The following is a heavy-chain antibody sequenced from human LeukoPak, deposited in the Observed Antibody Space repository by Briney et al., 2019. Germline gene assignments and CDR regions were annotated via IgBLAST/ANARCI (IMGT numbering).Heavy chain of an antibody. CDR1: GGSICSGDYY. D-gene: IGHD3-10*01. Sequence: PSETMSLTCTVSGGSICSGDYYWSWIRQPPGRGLEWIGYIYYSGSTYYNPSLKSRVTISVDTSKNQFSLKLSSVTAADTAVYYCARDQDLWFGENYGMDVWGQGTTVTVSS. J-gene: IGHJ6*02. V-gene: IGHV4-30-4*01. CDR3: ARDQDLWFGENYGMDV. CDR2: IYYSGST.